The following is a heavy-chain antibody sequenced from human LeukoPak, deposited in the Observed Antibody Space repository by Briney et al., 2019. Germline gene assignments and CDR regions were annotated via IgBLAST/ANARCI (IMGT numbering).Heavy chain of an antibody. CDR3: AREGGARSYFDY. Sequence: GGSLRLSCVGSGFPFSSYSMNWVRQAPGKGLEWVSVVYSAGSTYYADSVKGRFTISRDKSKNTLYLQMNSLRAEDTAVYYCAREGGARSYFDYWGQGTMVTVSS. CDR2: VYSAGST. V-gene: IGHV3-53*01. D-gene: IGHD3-16*01. CDR1: GFPFSSYS. J-gene: IGHJ4*03.